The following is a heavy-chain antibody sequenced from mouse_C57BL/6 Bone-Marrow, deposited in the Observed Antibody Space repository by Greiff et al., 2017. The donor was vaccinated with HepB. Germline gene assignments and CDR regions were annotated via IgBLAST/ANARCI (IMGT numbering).Heavy chain of an antibody. V-gene: IGHV1-82*01. Sequence: QVTLKVSGPEPVKPGASVKISCKASGYAFSSSWMNWVKQRPGKGLEWLGLIYPGDGDTNYNGKFKGKATLTVDKSSSTAYMQLSSLTSEDAAVYFWAREFWYFGVWGTGTTVTVAS. CDR1: GYAFSSSW. CDR3: AREFWYFGV. J-gene: IGHJ1*03. CDR2: IYPGDGDT.